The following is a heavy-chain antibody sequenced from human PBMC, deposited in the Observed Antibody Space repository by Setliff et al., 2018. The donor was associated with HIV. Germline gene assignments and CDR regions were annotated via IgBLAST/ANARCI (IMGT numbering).Heavy chain of an antibody. J-gene: IGHJ6*02. D-gene: IGHD3-10*01. CDR3: SRSGVPPYYYYGMDV. CDR2: IFPGDSDT. CDR1: GYSFTNYW. V-gene: IGHV5-51*01. Sequence: GESLKISCPGSGYSFTNYWIGWVRQMPGKGLEWMGIIFPGDSDTRYSPSFQGRVTMTTDTSTTTAFMELRSLKADDTGIYYCSRSGVPPYYYYGMDVWGQGTTVTVSS.